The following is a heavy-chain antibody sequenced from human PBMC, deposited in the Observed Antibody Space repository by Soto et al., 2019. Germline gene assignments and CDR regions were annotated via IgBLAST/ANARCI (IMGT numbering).Heavy chain of an antibody. J-gene: IGHJ4*02. CDR2: ISAYNGNT. D-gene: IGHD1-1*01. CDR1: GYTFTSYG. CDR3: ARDAVPLQEAAQPEAYFDY. Sequence: ASVKVSCKASGYTFTSYGISWVRQAPGQGLEWMGWISAYNGNTNYAQKLQGRVTMTTDTSTSTAYMELRSLRSDDTAVYYCARDAVPLQEAAQPEAYFDYWGQGTLVTVSS. V-gene: IGHV1-18*04.